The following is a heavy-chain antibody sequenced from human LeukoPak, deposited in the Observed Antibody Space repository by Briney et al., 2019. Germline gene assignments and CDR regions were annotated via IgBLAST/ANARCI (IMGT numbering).Heavy chain of an antibody. CDR1: GFIFSIYA. V-gene: IGHV3-23*01. D-gene: IGHD2-8*01. CDR2: ISGSGSST. J-gene: IGHJ4*02. CDR3: AKDRLCINDVCHGDFDY. Sequence: GGSLRLSCAASGFIFSIYAMSWVRQAPGKGLEWVSNISGSGSSTYYADSVKGRFTISRDNAKNSLYLQMNSVRAEDTAVYDRAKDRLCINDVCHGDFDYWGQGTLVTVSS.